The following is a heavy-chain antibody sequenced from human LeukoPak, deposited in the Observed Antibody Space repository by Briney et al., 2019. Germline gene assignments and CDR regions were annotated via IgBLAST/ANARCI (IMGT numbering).Heavy chain of an antibody. Sequence: SETLSLTCNVSGGSIRGYYWSWIRQPPGKGLEWIGYIYSSGSTNYNPSLKSRVTISVDTSKNQFSLKLSSVTAADTAVYYCARVAVSYGYGLGGYYMDVWGKGTTVTVSS. CDR2: IYSSGST. V-gene: IGHV4-59*12. CDR1: GGSIRGYY. D-gene: IGHD5-18*01. J-gene: IGHJ6*03. CDR3: ARVAVSYGYGLGGYYMDV.